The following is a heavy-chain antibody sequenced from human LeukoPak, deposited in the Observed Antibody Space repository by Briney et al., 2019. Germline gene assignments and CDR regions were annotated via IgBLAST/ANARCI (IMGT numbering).Heavy chain of an antibody. CDR2: ISGSGTST. J-gene: IGHJ4*02. V-gene: IGHV3-23*01. Sequence: PGGSLRLSCAASGFTFRSYAMSWVRQAPGKGLEWVLAISGSGTSTYYADSVKGWFTISRDNSKNTLYLQMNSLRAEDTAVYYCEGTYYYDSSDDYWGQGTLVTVSS. CDR3: EGTYYYDSSDDY. D-gene: IGHD3-22*01. CDR1: GFTFRSYA.